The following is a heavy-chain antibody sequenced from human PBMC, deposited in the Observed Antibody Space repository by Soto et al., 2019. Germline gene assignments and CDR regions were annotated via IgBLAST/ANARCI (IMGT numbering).Heavy chain of an antibody. D-gene: IGHD5-12*01. V-gene: IGHV3-43*01. CDR3: AKAITPFPDYYYGMDV. Sequence: GGSLRLSCAASGFTFDDYTMHWVRQAPGKGLEWVSLISWDGGSTYYADSVKGRFTISRDNSKNSLYLQMNSLRTEDTASYYCAKAITPFPDYYYGMDVWGQGTTVTVSS. J-gene: IGHJ6*02. CDR1: GFTFDDYT. CDR2: ISWDGGST.